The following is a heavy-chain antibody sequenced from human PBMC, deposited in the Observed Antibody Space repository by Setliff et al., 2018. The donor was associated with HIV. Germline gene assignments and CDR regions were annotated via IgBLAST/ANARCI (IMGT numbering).Heavy chain of an antibody. V-gene: IGHV4-4*07. Sequence: ETLSLTCSVSGASITSHNWSWIRQAAGKGLEWIGRIYTRGNTNYNPSLRSRVTMSVDTSKNQFSLKVTSVTAADTAVYYCTRDLWGDDYYYNNMDVWGKGTTVTSP. CDR3: TRDLWGDDYYYNNMDV. D-gene: IGHD2-21*02. CDR1: GASITSHN. J-gene: IGHJ6*03. CDR2: IYTRGNT.